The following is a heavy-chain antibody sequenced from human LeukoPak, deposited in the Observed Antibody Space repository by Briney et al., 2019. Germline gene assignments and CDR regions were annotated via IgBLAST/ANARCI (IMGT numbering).Heavy chain of an antibody. CDR2: IGGRDGLT. J-gene: IGHJ4*02. Sequence: GGSLRLSCGAFGFSFSTYAMSWVRQAPGKGLEWVSAIGGRDGLTYYADSVKGRFTISRDNSKNTLYLQMNSLRAEDTAVYYCARENYDSSGYHFDYWGQGTLVTVSS. D-gene: IGHD3-22*01. V-gene: IGHV3-23*01. CDR3: ARENYDSSGYHFDY. CDR1: GFSFSTYA.